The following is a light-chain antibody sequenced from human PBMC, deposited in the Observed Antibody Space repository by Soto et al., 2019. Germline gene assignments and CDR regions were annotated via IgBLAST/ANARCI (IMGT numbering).Light chain of an antibody. Sequence: EIVLTQSPGTLSLSPGGRATLSCRSSHSVSSNYLAWYQQKPGQAPRLLIYDVSSRATGIPDRFSGSGSGTDFTLTISRLEPVDFAVSYCQQYGISPTFGQGTKVEIK. V-gene: IGKV3-20*01. CDR1: HSVSSNY. CDR3: QQYGISPT. J-gene: IGKJ1*01. CDR2: DVS.